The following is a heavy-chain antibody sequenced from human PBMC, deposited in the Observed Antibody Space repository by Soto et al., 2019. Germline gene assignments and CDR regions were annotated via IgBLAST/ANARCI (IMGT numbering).Heavy chain of an antibody. Sequence: EVQLLESGGGLVQPGGSLRLSCAASGFTFSSYAMSWVRQDPAKGLEWVSAISSGGTTYSADSVKGLFTISRDNPKNTLYLQMNNLRAEDTAVYYCAKGTAAGTNYYFDYWGQGTLVTVSS. CDR1: GFTFSSYA. V-gene: IGHV3-23*01. CDR2: ISSGGTT. J-gene: IGHJ4*02. D-gene: IGHD6-13*01. CDR3: AKGTAAGTNYYFDY.